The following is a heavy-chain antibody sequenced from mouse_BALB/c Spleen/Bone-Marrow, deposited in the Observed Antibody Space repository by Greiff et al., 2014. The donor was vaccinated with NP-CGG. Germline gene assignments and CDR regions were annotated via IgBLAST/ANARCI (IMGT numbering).Heavy chain of an antibody. CDR2: IDPANGNT. J-gene: IGHJ4*01. V-gene: IGHV14-3*02. Sequence: EVQLVESGAGLVKPGASVKLSCTASGFNIKDTYMHWVKQRPEQGLEWIGRIDPANGNTKYDPKFQGKATITADTSSNTAYLQLSSLTFEDTAVYYCARWEYYAMDYWGQGTSVTVSS. CDR1: GFNIKDTY. CDR3: ARWEYYAMDY. D-gene: IGHD4-1*01.